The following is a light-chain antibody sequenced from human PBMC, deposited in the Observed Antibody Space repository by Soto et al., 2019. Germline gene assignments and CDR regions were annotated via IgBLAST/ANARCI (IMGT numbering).Light chain of an antibody. CDR3: QQYAAPPVT. J-gene: IGKJ5*01. CDR1: QSVNKNY. V-gene: IGKV3-20*01. CDR2: GAS. Sequence: EIVLTQSPGTLSLSPGDGASLSCRASQSVNKNYLAWYQQKPGQAPRLLVYGASTRATGIPDRFSGSGSGTDFILSSSGLEPEDFAVYYCQQYAAPPVTFGQGTRLEI.